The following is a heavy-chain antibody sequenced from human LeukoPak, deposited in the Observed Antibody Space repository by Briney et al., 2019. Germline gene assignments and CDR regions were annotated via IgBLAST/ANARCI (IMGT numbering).Heavy chain of an antibody. CDR2: MYYSGSA. Sequence: SDTLSLTCTVSGASIGGYYWSWIRQPPGKGLEYIGYMYYSGSANYNPSLKSRVTISVDTSRNQFSLKLRSVTAADTAVYYCATLKGVDPMFDNWGQGILVTVSS. CDR3: ATLKGVDPMFDN. D-gene: IGHD2-8*01. J-gene: IGHJ4*02. V-gene: IGHV4-59*07. CDR1: GASIGGYY.